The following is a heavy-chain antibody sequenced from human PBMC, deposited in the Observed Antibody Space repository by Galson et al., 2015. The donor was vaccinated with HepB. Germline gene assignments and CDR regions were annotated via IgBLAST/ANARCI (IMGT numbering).Heavy chain of an antibody. CDR1: GYTFTGYY. D-gene: IGHD3-10*01. CDR3: ARDLGFGDLGFDY. J-gene: IGHJ4*02. CDR2: INPNSGGT. V-gene: IGHV1-2*02. Sequence: SVKVSCKASGYTFTGYYMHWVRRAPGQGLEWMGWINPNSGGTNYAQKFQGRVTMTRDTSISTAYMELSRLRSDDTAVHYCARDLGFGDLGFDYWGQGTLVTVSS.